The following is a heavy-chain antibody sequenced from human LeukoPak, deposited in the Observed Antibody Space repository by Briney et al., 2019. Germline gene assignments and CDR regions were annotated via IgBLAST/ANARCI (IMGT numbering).Heavy chain of an antibody. D-gene: IGHD3-10*01. CDR3: ARFGITVVRGGKYYFDY. Sequence: PSETLSLTCTVSGGSIRNYYWSWIRQPPGKGLEWIGHIYYSGATKYNPSLKSRITISVDTSKNQFSLMLSSVTAADTAVYYCARFGITVVRGGKYYFDYWGQGTLVTASS. CDR1: GGSIRNYY. J-gene: IGHJ4*02. V-gene: IGHV4-59*08. CDR2: IYYSGAT.